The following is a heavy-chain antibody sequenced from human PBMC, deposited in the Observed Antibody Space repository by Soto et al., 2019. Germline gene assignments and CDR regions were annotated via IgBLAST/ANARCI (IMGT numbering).Heavy chain of an antibody. CDR1: GFSFSTYD. D-gene: IGHD2-15*01. CDR3: ARAYSGRLPRRADYYYAMDV. J-gene: IGHJ6*02. V-gene: IGHV3-13*05. CDR2: IGSADDP. Sequence: PGGSLRLSFAASGFSFSTYDMHWVRQVSGKGLEWVSAIGSADDPYYLGSVKGRFTISRENAKNSLYLQMNSLRAGDTAVHYCARAYSGRLPRRADYYYAMDVWGLGTTGTVAS.